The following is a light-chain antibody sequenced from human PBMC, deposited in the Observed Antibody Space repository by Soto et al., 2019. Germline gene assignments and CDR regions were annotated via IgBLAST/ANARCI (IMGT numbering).Light chain of an antibody. Sequence: QSVLTQPASVSASPGQSITISCTGTSSDIGAYNSVSWYQQHPGKAPQLMIYDVSYRPSGISSRFSGSKSGNTASLTISGLQADDDADYYCASYTSARIRAFGGGTQLTVL. CDR1: SSDIGAYNS. CDR3: ASYTSARIRA. CDR2: DVS. J-gene: IGLJ2*01. V-gene: IGLV2-14*01.